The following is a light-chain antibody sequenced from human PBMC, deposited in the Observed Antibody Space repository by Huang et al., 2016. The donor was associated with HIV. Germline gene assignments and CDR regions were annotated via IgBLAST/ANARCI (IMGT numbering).Light chain of an antibody. Sequence: EIVMTQSPATLSVSPGERATLACRASQSVSTDLAWYQQKPGQSPRLLIYGSSTRATGIPARFSGSGSGTEFTLTISSRQSGDCAVYYCQQYSNWPQTFGQGTKVEIK. V-gene: IGKV3-15*01. CDR3: QQYSNWPQT. J-gene: IGKJ1*01. CDR1: QSVSTD. CDR2: GSS.